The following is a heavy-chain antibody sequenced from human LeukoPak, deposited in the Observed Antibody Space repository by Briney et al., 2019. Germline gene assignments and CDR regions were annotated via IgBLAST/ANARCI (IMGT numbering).Heavy chain of an antibody. CDR2: ISAYNGNT. D-gene: IGHD1-26*01. Sequence: ASVKVSCKASGYTFTSYGISWVRQAPGQGLEWMGWISAYNGNTNYAQKLQGRVTMTTDTSTSTAYMELRSLRSDDTAVYYCARDLGSGSYYYYYYYMDVWGKGTTVTVSS. CDR3: ARDLGSGSYYYYYYYMDV. J-gene: IGHJ6*03. CDR1: GYTFTSYG. V-gene: IGHV1-18*01.